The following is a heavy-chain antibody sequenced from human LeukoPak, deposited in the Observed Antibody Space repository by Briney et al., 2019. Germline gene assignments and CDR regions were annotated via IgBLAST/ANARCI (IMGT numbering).Heavy chain of an antibody. Sequence: GGSLRLSCAASGFTVSSKYMNWVRQAPGKGLEWVSVIYSGGSTYYADSVKGRFTISRDNSKNTLYLQINSLRAEDTAVYYCARVASTSPYYYGMDVWGQGTTVTVSS. J-gene: IGHJ6*02. V-gene: IGHV3-53*01. CDR2: IYSGGST. D-gene: IGHD2-2*01. CDR3: ARVASTSPYYYGMDV. CDR1: GFTVSSKY.